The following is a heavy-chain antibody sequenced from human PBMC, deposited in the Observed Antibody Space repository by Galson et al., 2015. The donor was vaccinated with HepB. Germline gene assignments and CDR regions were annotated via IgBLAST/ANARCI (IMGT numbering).Heavy chain of an antibody. CDR3: AKSHRGSGYDAKYCDY. J-gene: IGHJ4*02. D-gene: IGHD5-12*01. CDR1: GFTYSNYA. Sequence: SLRLSCAASGFTYSNYAMHWVRQAPGKGLEWVAAITSTGGGTYYADSVKGRFTISRDNSKDTVFLQMNSLRAEDTAIYYCAKSHRGSGYDAKYCDYWGQGTLVTVSS. CDR2: ITSTGGGT. V-gene: IGHV3-23*01.